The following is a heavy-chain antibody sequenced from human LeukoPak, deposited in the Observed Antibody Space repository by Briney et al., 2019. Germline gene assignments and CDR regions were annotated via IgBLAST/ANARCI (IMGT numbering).Heavy chain of an antibody. D-gene: IGHD3-9*01. J-gene: IGHJ4*02. Sequence: SETLSLTCAVSGGSFSGYYWSWIRQPPEKGLEWIGEINHSGSTNYNPSLKSRVTISVDTSKNQFSLKLSSVTAADTAVYYCASSYYDILTGYQELDHWGQGTLVTVSS. V-gene: IGHV4-34*01. CDR1: GGSFSGYY. CDR3: ASSYYDILTGYQELDH. CDR2: INHSGST.